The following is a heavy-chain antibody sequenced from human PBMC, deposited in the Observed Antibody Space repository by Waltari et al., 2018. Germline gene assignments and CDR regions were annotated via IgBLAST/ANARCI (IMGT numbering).Heavy chain of an antibody. Sequence: QVQLVQSGAEVKKPGASVKVSCKVSGYPLTELSMHWVRQAPGQGLGWMGGFDPEDGETIYAQKFQGRVTMTEDTSTDTAYMELSSLRSEDTAVYYCATDQAYCSGGSCYGWFDPWGQGTLVTVSS. V-gene: IGHV1-24*01. CDR1: GYPLTELS. D-gene: IGHD2-15*01. J-gene: IGHJ5*02. CDR3: ATDQAYCSGGSCYGWFDP. CDR2: FDPEDGET.